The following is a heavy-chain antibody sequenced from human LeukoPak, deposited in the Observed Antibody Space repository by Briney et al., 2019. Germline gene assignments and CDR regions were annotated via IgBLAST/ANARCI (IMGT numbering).Heavy chain of an antibody. J-gene: IGHJ4*02. Sequence: AGGSLRLSCVASGFTFSSSGIHWVRQAPGKGLEWVAVIWYDGNNKYYADSVKGRFTISRDNSKNTLYLQMNSLRAEDTAVYYCARDGGQGGSAYYFDYWGQGTLVTVSS. V-gene: IGHV3-33*01. CDR2: IWYDGNNK. CDR1: GFTFSSSG. CDR3: ARDGGQGGSAYYFDY. D-gene: IGHD3-16*01.